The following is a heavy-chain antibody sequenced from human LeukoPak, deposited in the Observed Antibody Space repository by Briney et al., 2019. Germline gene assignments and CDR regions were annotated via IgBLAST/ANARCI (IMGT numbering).Heavy chain of an antibody. J-gene: IGHJ4*02. V-gene: IGHV3-23*01. CDR2: ISGSGGST. CDR1: GFTFSSYA. D-gene: IGHD5-12*01. CDR3: ARDPNGYSGYDYDY. Sequence: GGSLRLSCAASGFTFSSYAMSWVRQAPGKGLEWVSAISGSGGSTYYADSVKGRFTISRDNAKNSLYLQMNSLRAEDTAVYYCARDPNGYSGYDYDYWGQGTLVTVSS.